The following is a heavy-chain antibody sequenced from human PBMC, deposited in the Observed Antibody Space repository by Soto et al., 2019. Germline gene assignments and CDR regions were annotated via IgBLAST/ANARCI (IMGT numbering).Heavy chain of an antibody. CDR3: ERAHVTQDCRGGSCYALDY. CDR2: VNAKSGNT. Sequence: QVQLVQSGAEVKKPGASVKVSCKTSGYSFTDDVNWVRQATGQGLEWMGWVNAKSGNTGYAQKFQGRVSMTRDSSISTAYMELSSLRSEDTAVYYCERAHVTQDCRGGSCYALDYWGQGTLVTVSS. J-gene: IGHJ4*02. D-gene: IGHD2-15*01. CDR1: GYSFTDD. V-gene: IGHV1-8*01.